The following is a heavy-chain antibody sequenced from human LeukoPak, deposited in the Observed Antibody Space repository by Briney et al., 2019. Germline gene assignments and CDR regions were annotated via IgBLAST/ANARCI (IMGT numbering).Heavy chain of an antibody. D-gene: IGHD2-15*01. CDR2: MHYSGGT. J-gene: IGHJ5*02. V-gene: IGHV4-39*02. Sequence: SETLSLICSVSGGSIVGSTYYWGWIRQPPGKGLEWIASMHYSGGTYYNPSLKGRVTISVDTSKSHFSLRLTSVTAADTAVYYCAGNCSGGSCYVSLGLDPWGQGTLVTVSS. CDR1: GGSIVGSTYY. CDR3: AGNCSGGSCYVSLGLDP.